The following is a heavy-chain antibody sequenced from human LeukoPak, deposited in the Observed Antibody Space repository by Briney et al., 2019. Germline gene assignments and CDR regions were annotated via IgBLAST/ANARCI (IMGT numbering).Heavy chain of an antibody. D-gene: IGHD6-13*01. CDR3: ARDRVRSSSWYWDY. J-gene: IGHJ4*02. CDR1: GGSISSCY. CDR2: IYTSGST. V-gene: IGHV4-4*07. Sequence: SETLSLTCTVSGGSISSCYWSWIRQPAGKGLEWIGRIYTSGSTNYNPSLKSRVTMSVDTSKNQFSLKLSSVTAADTAVYYCARDRVRSSSWYWDYWGQGTLVTVSS.